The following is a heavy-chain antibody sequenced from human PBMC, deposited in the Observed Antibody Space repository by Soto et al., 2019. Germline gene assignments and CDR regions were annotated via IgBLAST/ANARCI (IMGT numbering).Heavy chain of an antibody. J-gene: IGHJ6*03. V-gene: IGHV3-21*01. Sequence: GGSLRLSCAASGFTFNNYAMNWVRQAPGKGLEWVSVVTIRGDNTYYADSVKGRFTISRDNAKNSLYLQMNSLRAEDTAVYYCARASSIAAPYYYYYYMDVWGKGTTVTVSS. CDR1: GFTFNNYA. CDR3: ARASSIAAPYYYYYYMDV. CDR2: VTIRGDNT. D-gene: IGHD6-6*01.